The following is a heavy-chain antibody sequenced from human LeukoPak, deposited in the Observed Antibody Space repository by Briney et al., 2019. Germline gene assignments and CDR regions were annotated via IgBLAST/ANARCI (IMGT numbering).Heavy chain of an antibody. J-gene: IGHJ4*02. V-gene: IGHV3-23*01. CDR1: GFTFSSCA. CDR3: AATPRDDILTVVFDF. D-gene: IGHD3-9*01. CDR2: ISGSGDTT. Sequence: GGSLRLSCGASGFTFSSCAMSWVRQAPGKGLEWVSSISGSGDTTDYADSVKGRFTISRDNSKSTLFLQMNSLRPEDTAVYYCAATPRDDILTVVFDFWGQGTLVTVSS.